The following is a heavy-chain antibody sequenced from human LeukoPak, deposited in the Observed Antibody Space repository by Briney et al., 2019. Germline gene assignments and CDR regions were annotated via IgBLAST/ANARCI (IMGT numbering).Heavy chain of an antibody. CDR2: INPNSGGT. CDR1: GYTFTGYY. J-gene: IGHJ4*02. D-gene: IGHD3-9*01. CDR3: AVDYYDILTGYPAPDY. Sequence: ASVKVSCKASGYTFTGYYMHWVRQAPGQGLEWMGWINPNSGGTNYAQKLQGRVTMTTDTSTSTAYMELRSLRSDDTAVYYCAVDYYDILTGYPAPDYWGQGTLVTVSS. V-gene: IGHV1-2*02.